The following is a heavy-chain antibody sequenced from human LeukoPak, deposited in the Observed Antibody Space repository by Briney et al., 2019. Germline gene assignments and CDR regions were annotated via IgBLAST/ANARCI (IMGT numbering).Heavy chain of an antibody. CDR2: INPNSGGT. V-gene: IGHV1-2*02. CDR1: GYTFTGYY. Sequence: GESLKISCKGSGYTFTGYYMHWVRQAPGQGLEWMGWINPNSGGTNYAQKFQGRVTMTRDTSISTAYMELSRLRSDDTAVYYCARDGQHGDSIDYWGQGTLVTVSS. J-gene: IGHJ4*02. D-gene: IGHD4-17*01. CDR3: ARDGQHGDSIDY.